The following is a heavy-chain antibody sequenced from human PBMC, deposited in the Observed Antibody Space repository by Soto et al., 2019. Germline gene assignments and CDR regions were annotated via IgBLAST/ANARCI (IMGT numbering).Heavy chain of an antibody. V-gene: IGHV4-31*03. CDR2: IYYSGST. D-gene: IGHD2-2*01. CDR3: ARDRGPHCSSTSCYGGLDAFDI. J-gene: IGHJ3*02. Sequence: QVQLQESGPGLVKPSQTLSLTCTVSGGSISSGGYYWSWIRQHPGKGLEWIGYIYYSGSTYYNPSLKSRVTISVDTSKNQFSLKLSSVTAADTAVYYCARDRGPHCSSTSCYGGLDAFDIWGQGTMVTVSS. CDR1: GGSISSGGYY.